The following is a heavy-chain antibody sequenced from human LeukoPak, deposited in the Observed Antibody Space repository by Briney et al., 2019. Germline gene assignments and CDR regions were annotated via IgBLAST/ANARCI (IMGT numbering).Heavy chain of an antibody. V-gene: IGHV1-18*01. CDR1: GYTFTSYG. J-gene: IGHJ3*02. CDR2: ISAYNGNT. D-gene: IGHD3-3*01. Sequence: ASVKVSCKASGYTFTSYGISWVRQAPGQGLEWMGWISAYNGNTNYAQELQGRVTMTTDTSTSTAYMELRSLRFDDTAVYYCARDYDFWSGYYIHAFDIWGQGTMVTVSS. CDR3: ARDYDFWSGYYIHAFDI.